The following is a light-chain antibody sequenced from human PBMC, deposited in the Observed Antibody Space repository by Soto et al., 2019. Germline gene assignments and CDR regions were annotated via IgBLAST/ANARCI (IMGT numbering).Light chain of an antibody. CDR1: QSVSSSY. Sequence: EIVLTQSPGTLSLSPGERDTLSCRASQSVSSSYLAWYQQKPGQAPRLLIYGASSRATGIPDRFSGSGSGTDFTLTISRLEPEDFAVYYCQQYGSSPTFGQGTKL. J-gene: IGKJ1*01. V-gene: IGKV3-20*01. CDR2: GAS. CDR3: QQYGSSPT.